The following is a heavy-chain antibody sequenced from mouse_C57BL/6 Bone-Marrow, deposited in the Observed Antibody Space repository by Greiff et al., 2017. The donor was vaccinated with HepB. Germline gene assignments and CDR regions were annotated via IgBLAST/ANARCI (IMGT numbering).Heavy chain of an antibody. J-gene: IGHJ3*01. CDR1: GYSITSGYY. V-gene: IGHV3-6*01. Sequence: DVKLQESGPGLVKPSQSLSLTCSVTGYSITSGYYWNWIRQFPGNKLEWMGYISYDGSNNYNPSLKNRISITRDTSKNQFFLKLNSVTTEDTATYYCARVAYYSNYVWFAYWGQGTLVTVSA. CDR3: ARVAYYSNYVWFAY. D-gene: IGHD2-5*01. CDR2: ISYDGSN.